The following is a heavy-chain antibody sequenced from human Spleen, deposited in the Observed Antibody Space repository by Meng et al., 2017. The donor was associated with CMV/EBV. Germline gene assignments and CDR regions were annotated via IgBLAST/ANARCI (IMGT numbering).Heavy chain of an antibody. J-gene: IGHJ5*02. D-gene: IGHD2-2*01. V-gene: IGHV3-7*01. Sequence: GESLKISCAVSGFTFRGDWMSWVRQAPGKGLEWVANINQDGSERYYVGSVKGRFTISRDNAKNSLYLQMNSLRGDDTAVYHCARGGCSRSGCFTWFDPWGQGTLVTVSS. CDR3: ARGGCSRSGCFTWFDP. CDR2: INQDGSER. CDR1: GFTFRGDW.